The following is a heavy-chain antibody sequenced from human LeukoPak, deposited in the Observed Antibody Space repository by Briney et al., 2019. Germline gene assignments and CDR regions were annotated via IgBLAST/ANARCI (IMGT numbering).Heavy chain of an antibody. D-gene: IGHD1-26*01. V-gene: IGHV3-30-3*01. Sequence: GGSLRLSCAASGFTFSSYAMHWVRQAPGKGLEWVAVISYDGSNKYYADSVKGRFTISRDNSKNTLYLQMNSLRAEDTAVYYCARDGIVGADYYYYYMDVWGKGTTVTVSS. CDR2: ISYDGSNK. J-gene: IGHJ6*03. CDR1: GFTFSSYA. CDR3: ARDGIVGADYYYYYMDV.